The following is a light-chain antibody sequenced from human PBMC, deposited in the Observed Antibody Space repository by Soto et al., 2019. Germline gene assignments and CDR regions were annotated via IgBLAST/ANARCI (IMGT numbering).Light chain of an antibody. CDR2: AAS. Sequence: DIVLTQSPGTLSLSPGERATLSCLASRSFASSYLGWYQQKPGQAPRLLLYAASKRATGIPDRCSGSGSGADFTITISSLEPEDFAVYYCQQRSDSITFGQGTRLEIK. J-gene: IGKJ5*01. CDR3: QQRSDSIT. V-gene: IGKV3D-20*02. CDR1: RSFASSY.